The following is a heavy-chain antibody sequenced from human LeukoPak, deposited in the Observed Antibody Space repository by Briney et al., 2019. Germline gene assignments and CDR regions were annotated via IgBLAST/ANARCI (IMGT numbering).Heavy chain of an antibody. J-gene: IGHJ4*02. CDR3: ARAQIVVVVAANSDY. CDR1: GFTFSSYS. Sequence: GGSLRLSCAASGFTFSSYSRNWVRQAPGKGLEWVSSISSSSSYIYYADSVKGRFTISRDNAKNSLYLQMNSLRAEDTAVYYCARAQIVVVVAANSDYWGQGTLVTVSS. CDR2: ISSSSSYI. V-gene: IGHV3-21*01. D-gene: IGHD2-15*01.